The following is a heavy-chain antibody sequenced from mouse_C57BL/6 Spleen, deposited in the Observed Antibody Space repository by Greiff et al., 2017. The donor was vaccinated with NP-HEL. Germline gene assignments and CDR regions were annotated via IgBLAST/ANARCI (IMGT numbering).Heavy chain of an antibody. D-gene: IGHD2-3*01. CDR1: GYSITSGYY. Sequence: VQLQQSGPGLVKPSQSLSLTCSVTGYSITSGYYWNWIRQFPGNKLEWMGYISYDGSNNYNPSLKNRISITRDTSKNQFFLKLNSVTTEDTATYYCARDRGYDGYFDYWGQGTTLTVSS. CDR2: ISYDGSN. J-gene: IGHJ2*01. V-gene: IGHV3-6*01. CDR3: ARDRGYDGYFDY.